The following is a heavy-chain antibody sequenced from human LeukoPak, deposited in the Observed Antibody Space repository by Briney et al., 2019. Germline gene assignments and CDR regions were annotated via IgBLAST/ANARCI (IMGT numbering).Heavy chain of an antibody. Sequence: PGGSLRLSCAASGFTFDIYGMNWVRQAPGKGLEWVSFITGGSNTIYYADSVKGRFTISRDNARNSLYLQMNSLRVDDTAVYYCARDRMGGSFDYWGQGTLVTVPS. D-gene: IGHD2-15*01. CDR1: GFTFDIYG. J-gene: IGHJ4*02. V-gene: IGHV3-48*01. CDR3: ARDRMGGSFDY. CDR2: ITGGSNTI.